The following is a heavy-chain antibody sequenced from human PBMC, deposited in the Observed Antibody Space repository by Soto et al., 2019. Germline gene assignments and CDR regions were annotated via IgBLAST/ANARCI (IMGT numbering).Heavy chain of an antibody. CDR3: AKGTGDPQEPPVMLFLLFDY. Sequence: GGSLRLSCAASGFTFSSYAMSWVRQAPGKGLEWVSAISGSGGSTYYADSVKGRFTISRDNSKNTLYLQMNSLRAEDTAVYYCAKGTGDPQEPPVMLFLLFDYWGQGTLVTVSS. V-gene: IGHV3-23*01. CDR1: GFTFSSYA. CDR2: ISGSGGST. J-gene: IGHJ4*02. D-gene: IGHD7-27*01.